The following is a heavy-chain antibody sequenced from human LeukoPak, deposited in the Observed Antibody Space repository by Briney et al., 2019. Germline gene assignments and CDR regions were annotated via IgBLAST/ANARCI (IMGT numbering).Heavy chain of an antibody. V-gene: IGHV3-23*01. CDR3: AKDLNLRGYCDY. CDR1: GFTFSSYS. CDR2: ISGSGGST. Sequence: AGGSLRLSCAASGFTFSSYSMNWVRQAPGKGLEWVSAISGSGGSTYYADSVKGRFTISRDNSKNTLYLQMNSLRAEDTAVYYCAKDLNLRGYCDYWGQGTLVTVSS. J-gene: IGHJ4*02. D-gene: IGHD1-14*01.